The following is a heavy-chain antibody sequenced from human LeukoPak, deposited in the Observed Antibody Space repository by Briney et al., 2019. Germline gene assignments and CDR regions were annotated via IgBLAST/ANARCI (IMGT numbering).Heavy chain of an antibody. CDR2: IIPIFGTA. D-gene: IGHD2-21*02. CDR3: ARDNCGGDCYSLNWFDP. J-gene: IGHJ5*02. V-gene: IGHV1-69*13. CDR1: GGTFSSYA. Sequence: SVKVSCKASGGTFSSYAISWVRQAPGQGLEWMGGIIPIFGTANYAQKFQGRVTITADESTSTAYMELSSLRSEDTAVYYCARDNCGGDCYSLNWFDPWGQGTLVTVSS.